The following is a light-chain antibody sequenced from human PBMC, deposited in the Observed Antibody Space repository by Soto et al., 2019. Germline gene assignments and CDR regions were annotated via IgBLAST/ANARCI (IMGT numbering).Light chain of an antibody. CDR2: GAS. CDR3: QQYGSPPIT. J-gene: IGKJ5*01. V-gene: IGKV3-20*01. Sequence: VLLTQSPGTLSMSPGERATLSCRASKSVSSSYLAWYQHKPGQGPRLLIYGASSRATGIPDRFSGSGSGTDFTLTISRLEPEDYAVYYCQQYGSPPITFGQGTRLEIK. CDR1: KSVSSSY.